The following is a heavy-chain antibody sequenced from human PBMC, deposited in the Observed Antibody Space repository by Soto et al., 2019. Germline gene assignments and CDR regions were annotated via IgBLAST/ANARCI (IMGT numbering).Heavy chain of an antibody. CDR1: GGTFSSYA. J-gene: IGHJ4*02. Sequence: SVKVSCKASGGTFSSYAISWVRQAPGQGLEWMGGIIPIFGTANYAQKFQGRVTVTADKSTSTAYMELSSLRSEDTAVYYCASVDTGDYYFDYWGQGTLVTVSS. V-gene: IGHV1-69*06. CDR2: IIPIFGTA. D-gene: IGHD3-10*01. CDR3: ASVDTGDYYFDY.